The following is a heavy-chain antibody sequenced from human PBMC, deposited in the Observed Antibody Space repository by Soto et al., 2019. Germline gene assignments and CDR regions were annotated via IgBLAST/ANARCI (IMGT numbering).Heavy chain of an antibody. CDR3: ARDLGAPGRGSAVGYYYHYGMDV. V-gene: IGHV3-7*05. D-gene: IGHD2-2*01. J-gene: IGHJ6*02. CDR1: EFTFSSYW. Sequence: EVQLVESGGGLVQPGGSLRLSCAASEFTFSSYWMNWVRQVPGKGLEWVANIKEDGSEKYYVDSVKGRFTISRDNAKNSLYLQMNSLRGEDTAVYYCARDLGAPGRGSAVGYYYHYGMDVWGQGTTVTVSS. CDR2: IKEDGSEK.